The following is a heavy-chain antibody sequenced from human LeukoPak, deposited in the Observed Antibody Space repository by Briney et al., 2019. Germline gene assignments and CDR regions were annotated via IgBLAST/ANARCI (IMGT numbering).Heavy chain of an antibody. Sequence: GGSLRLSCAASGFTFSSYHMHWVRQAPGKGLEWVTIIRDDGINKYYADSVKGRFTVSRDNSKNTLYLQMNSLRAEDTAVYYCVKDYGSGTFGLDSWGQGTLVSVSS. CDR1: GFTFSSYH. CDR2: IRDDGINK. V-gene: IGHV3-30*02. J-gene: IGHJ5*01. D-gene: IGHD3-10*01. CDR3: VKDYGSGTFGLDS.